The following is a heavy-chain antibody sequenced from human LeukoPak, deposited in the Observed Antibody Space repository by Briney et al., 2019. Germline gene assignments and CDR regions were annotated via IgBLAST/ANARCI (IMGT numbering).Heavy chain of an antibody. CDR3: ARQLVLHYYYGMDV. V-gene: IGHV4-4*07. D-gene: IGHD6-13*01. J-gene: IGHJ6*02. CDR2: IYTSGST. Sequence: PSETLSLTCTVSGGSTSSYYWSWIRQPAGKGLEWIGRIYTSGSTNYNPSLKSRVTMSVDTSKNQFSLKLSSVTAADTAVYYCARQLVLHYYYGMDVWGQGTTVTVSS. CDR1: GGSTSSYY.